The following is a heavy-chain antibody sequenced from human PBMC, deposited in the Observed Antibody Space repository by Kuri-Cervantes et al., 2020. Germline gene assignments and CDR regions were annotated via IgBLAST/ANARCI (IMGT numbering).Heavy chain of an antibody. D-gene: IGHD2-2*01. Sequence: GESPKIPCAASGLTFRSCGMHWVRQAPGKGLEWVACIWSDDNNKYYAESVKGRFSISRDNSKNSLYLQMDSLRAEDTAVYYCSRYPSSYYYYYYMDVWGKGTTVTVSS. J-gene: IGHJ6*03. CDR2: IWSDDNNK. V-gene: IGHV3-33*01. CDR3: SRYPSSYYYYYYMDV. CDR1: GLTFRSCG.